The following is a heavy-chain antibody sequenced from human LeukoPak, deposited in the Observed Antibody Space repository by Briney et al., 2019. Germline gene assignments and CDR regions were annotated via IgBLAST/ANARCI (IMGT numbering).Heavy chain of an antibody. D-gene: IGHD3-22*01. Sequence: PGGSLRLSCAASGVTFYTYAMCWVRQAPGEGLEWVSGISATGDKIYYLDSVKGRFSISRDNSKNTVYLQMNSLRAKNTALYYCVKAPYDYDSTDYSTDGGQGTLVTVSS. J-gene: IGHJ4*02. V-gene: IGHV3-23*01. CDR3: VKAPYDYDSTDYSTD. CDR1: GVTFYTYA. CDR2: ISATGDKI.